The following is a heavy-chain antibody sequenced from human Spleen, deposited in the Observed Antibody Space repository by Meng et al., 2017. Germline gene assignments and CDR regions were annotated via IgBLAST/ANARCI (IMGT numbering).Heavy chain of an antibody. CDR3: ARHGYGGRYFDY. D-gene: IGHD1-26*01. CDR2: IYYSGST. Sequence: QLQLQDSVPGLVKPSETLSLTCTVSGCSISSSSYYWGWIRQPPGKGLEWIGNIYYSGSTYHSPSLKSRVTISVDTSKNQFSLKLTSVTAADTAVYYCARHGYGGRYFDYWGQGTLVTVSS. J-gene: IGHJ4*02. CDR1: GCSISSSSYY. V-gene: IGHV4-39*01.